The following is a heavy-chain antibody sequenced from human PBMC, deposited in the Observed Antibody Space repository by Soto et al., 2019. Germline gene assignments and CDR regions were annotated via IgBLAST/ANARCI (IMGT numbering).Heavy chain of an antibody. J-gene: IGHJ6*02. V-gene: IGHV1-8*01. CDR2: MSPNSGAT. D-gene: IGHD1-1*01. CDR3: ARGVDAGVDV. CDR1: GYTFTTYD. Sequence: GASVKVSCKASGYTFTTYDIKWGRQATGQGLEWLGWMSPNSGATGYAQKFQGRVTMTRDTSMTTAYMELSNLRSEDTAMYYCARGVDAGVDVWGQGTTVTVSS.